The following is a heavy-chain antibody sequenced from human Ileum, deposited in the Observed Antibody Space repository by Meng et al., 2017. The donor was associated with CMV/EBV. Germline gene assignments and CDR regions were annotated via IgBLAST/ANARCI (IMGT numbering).Heavy chain of an antibody. D-gene: IGHD3-16*01. CDR2: IKEDGSEK. CDR3: VRDWGK. V-gene: IGHV3-7*01. J-gene: IGHJ4*02. Sequence: SLRISCVASGFRFSGYWMSWVRQAPGKGLEWVGNIKEDGSEKYYVDSLKGRFTISRDNPKNSLYLQMNSVRVEDTAVYFCVRDWGKWGQGTLVTVSS. CDR1: GFRFSGYW.